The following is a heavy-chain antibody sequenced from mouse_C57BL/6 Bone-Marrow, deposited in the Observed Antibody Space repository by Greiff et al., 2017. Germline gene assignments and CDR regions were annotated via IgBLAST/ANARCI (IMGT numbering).Heavy chain of an antibody. Sequence: EVKVVESGGDLVKPGGSLKLSCAASGFTFRSYGLSWVRQTPDKRLEWVATISSGGSYTYYPDSVKGRFTISRDNAKNTLYLQMSSLKSEDTAMYYCARRDDYDDYYAMDYWGQGTSVTVSS. CDR2: ISSGGSYT. D-gene: IGHD2-4*01. J-gene: IGHJ4*01. CDR1: GFTFRSYG. V-gene: IGHV5-6*02. CDR3: ARRDDYDDYYAMDY.